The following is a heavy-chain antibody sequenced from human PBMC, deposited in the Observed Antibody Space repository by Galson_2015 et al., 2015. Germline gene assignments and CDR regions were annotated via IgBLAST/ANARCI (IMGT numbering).Heavy chain of an antibody. J-gene: IGHJ4*02. Sequence: GSYYWRWIRQPPGKGLEWIGYIYCSGSTNYNPSLKSRVTISVDTSKNQFSLKLSSVTAADTAVYYCARDNPSGWDYFDYWGQGTLVTVSS. CDR1: GSYY. CDR3: ARDNPSGWDYFDY. V-gene: IGHV4-61*01. D-gene: IGHD6-19*01. CDR2: IYCSGST.